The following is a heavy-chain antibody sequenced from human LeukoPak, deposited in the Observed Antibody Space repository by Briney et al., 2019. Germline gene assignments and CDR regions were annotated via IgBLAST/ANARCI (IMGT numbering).Heavy chain of an antibody. J-gene: IGHJ4*02. D-gene: IGHD4/OR15-4a*01. CDR3: ARRAGAYSHPYDY. CDR2: IIPIFGTP. V-gene: IGHV1-69*06. Sequence: SVKVSCKASGGTFSSYAFNWVRQAPGQGLEWMGGIIPIFGTPNYVQKFQGRVTITADKSTSTAYMELSSLRSEDTAVYYCARRAGAYSHPYDYWGQGTLVTVSS. CDR1: GGTFSSYA.